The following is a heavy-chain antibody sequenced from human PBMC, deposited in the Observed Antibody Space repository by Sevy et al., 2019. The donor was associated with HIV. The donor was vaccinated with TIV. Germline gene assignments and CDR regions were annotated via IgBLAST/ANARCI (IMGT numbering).Heavy chain of an antibody. D-gene: IGHD3-22*01. CDR1: GFTFNTHV. CDR2: ISGFGNT. J-gene: IGHJ3*01. CDR3: AKVLNPALESMMEVTVRSLKGFDV. Sequence: GESLKISCVASGFTFNTHVMNWVRQAPGKGLEWVSSISGFGNTYYADSVRGRFTISRDNAKNTLYLQMNSLRADDTAVYYCAKVLNPALESMMEVTVRSLKGFDVWGQGTMVTVSS. V-gene: IGHV3-23*01.